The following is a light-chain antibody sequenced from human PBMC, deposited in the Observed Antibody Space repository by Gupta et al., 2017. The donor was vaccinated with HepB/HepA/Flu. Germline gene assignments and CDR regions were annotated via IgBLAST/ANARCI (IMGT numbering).Light chain of an antibody. Sequence: QSLLTQPPSVSATAGQKVTISCSGSGSNIGNNYVSWYQQVPGTAPKLLIYDSQKRPSEIPDRFSGSSSGTSATLDITGLQTGDEADYYCEAWDSSLSAAVFGGGTKVTVL. CDR2: DSQ. V-gene: IGLV1-51*01. CDR3: EAWDSSLSAAV. J-gene: IGLJ2*01. CDR1: GSNIGNNY.